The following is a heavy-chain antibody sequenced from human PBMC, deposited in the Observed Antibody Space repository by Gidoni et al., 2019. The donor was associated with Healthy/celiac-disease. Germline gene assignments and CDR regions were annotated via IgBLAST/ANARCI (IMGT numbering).Heavy chain of an antibody. CDR3: ARGVTTT. CDR2: IYYSGRT. D-gene: IGHD4-17*01. V-gene: IGHV4-59*01. CDR1: GGSISSYY. Sequence: QVQLQESGPGLVKPSETLSLTCTVSGGSISSYYWSWIRQPPGKGLEWIGYIYYSGRTNYNPSLKSAVTISVDTSKNQFSLKLSSVTAADTAVYYCARGVTTTWGQGTLVTVSS. J-gene: IGHJ5*02.